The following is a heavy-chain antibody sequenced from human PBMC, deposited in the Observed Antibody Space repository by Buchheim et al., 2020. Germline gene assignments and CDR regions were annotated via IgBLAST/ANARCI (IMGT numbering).Heavy chain of an antibody. V-gene: IGHV3-23*01. CDR1: GFTFSSYA. J-gene: IGHJ4*02. Sequence: EVQLLESGGGLVQPGGSLRLSCAASGFTFSSYAMSWVRQAPGKGLEWVSDISGSGGSTYYADSVKGRVTISRDNSRNTLTLQMNSLRAEDTAVYYCAKLRISSSGWGVDYWGQGTL. CDR2: ISGSGGST. D-gene: IGHD6-19*01. CDR3: AKLRISSSGWGVDY.